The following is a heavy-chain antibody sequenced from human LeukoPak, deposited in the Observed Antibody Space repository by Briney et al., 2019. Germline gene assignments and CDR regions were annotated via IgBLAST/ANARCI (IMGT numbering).Heavy chain of an antibody. D-gene: IGHD3-3*01. V-gene: IGHV4-34*01. CDR1: GGSFRGYY. J-gene: IGHJ4*02. Sequence: PSETLSLTCAVYGGSFRGYYWSWIRQPPGKGLEWIGEINHRGSTNYNPSLKSRVTVSLDTSKNQFSLKLSSVTAADTAVYYCARTPLLRFRDYWGQGTLVTVSS. CDR3: ARTPLLRFRDY. CDR2: INHRGST.